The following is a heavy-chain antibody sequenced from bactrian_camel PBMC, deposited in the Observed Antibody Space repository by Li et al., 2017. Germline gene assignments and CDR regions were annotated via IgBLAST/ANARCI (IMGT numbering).Heavy chain of an antibody. CDR1: GDTFNANC. CDR3: AADIFPCHTPATLTRISAEH. CDR2: IHTAGSST. D-gene: IGHD4*01. Sequence: HVQLVESGGGSVRPGGSPTLSCTASGDTFNANCLGWFRQAPVKEREGVAAIHTAGSSTYYGDAVKGRFTLSEDSAKNTVYLQMNSLKPEDTAMYYCAADIFPCHTPATLTRISAEHWGQGTQVTVS. V-gene: IGHV3S1*01. J-gene: IGHJ4*01.